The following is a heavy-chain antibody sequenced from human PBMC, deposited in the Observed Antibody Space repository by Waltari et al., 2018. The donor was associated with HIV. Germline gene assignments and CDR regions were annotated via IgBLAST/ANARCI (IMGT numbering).Heavy chain of an antibody. D-gene: IGHD3-16*01. CDR3: AKKLFKSDVYYSY. CDR1: GFNVRDYS. J-gene: IGHJ4*02. CDR2: ISQTNNFR. V-gene: IGHV3-48*04. Sequence: EVHLVESGGNLVQPGGSLRLSCAASGFNVRDYSVNWVRHAPGKWLEWVEHISQTNNFRHTPEDVKGRFTISIDSAKNSVHLQLTNLRVEDTAVYDCAKKLFKSDVYYSYWGQGTLVTVSS.